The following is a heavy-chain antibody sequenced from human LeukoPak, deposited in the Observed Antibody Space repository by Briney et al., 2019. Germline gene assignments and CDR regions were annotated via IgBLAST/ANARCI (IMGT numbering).Heavy chain of an antibody. CDR1: VFTFTKYA. Sequence: GMSLRLSCVASVFTFTKYAVSGVRQARGKAVNWFSPITVCDGTSHYADSVKGRFTISRYNSRNTLYLQVSSLRAEDTAVYYCAKWGDYDILTGYYVPDYWGQGTLVTVSS. CDR2: ITVCDGTS. J-gene: IGHJ4*02. CDR3: AKWGDYDILTGYYVPDY. D-gene: IGHD3-9*01. V-gene: IGHV3-23*01.